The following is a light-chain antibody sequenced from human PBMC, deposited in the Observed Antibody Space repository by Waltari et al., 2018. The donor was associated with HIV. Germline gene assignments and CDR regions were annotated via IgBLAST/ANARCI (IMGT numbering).Light chain of an antibody. Sequence: QSVLTQPPSASGTPGQRVTISCSGSSSNIGSNYVYWYQQLPGTAPKLLIYRNNQRPSGFPDRFAGSKSGTSASLAISGLRSEDAADYYCAAWDDSLSGLVVFGGGTKLTVL. CDR3: AAWDDSLSGLVV. J-gene: IGLJ2*01. V-gene: IGLV1-47*01. CDR1: SSNIGSNY. CDR2: RNN.